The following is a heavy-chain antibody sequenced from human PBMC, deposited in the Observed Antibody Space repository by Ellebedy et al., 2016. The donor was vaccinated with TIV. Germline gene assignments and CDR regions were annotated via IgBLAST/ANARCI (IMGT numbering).Heavy chain of an antibody. V-gene: IGHV3-11*04. D-gene: IGHD3-10*01. CDR2: ISSSGSTI. CDR1: GFTFSDYY. CDR3: ARDEGILWFGELRYYYGMDV. J-gene: IGHJ6*02. Sequence: GESLKISCAASGFTFSDYYMSWIRQAPGKGLEWVSYISSSGSTIYYADSVKGRFTISRDNAKNSLYLQMNSLRAEDTAVYYCARDEGILWFGELRYYYGMDVWGQGTTVTVSS.